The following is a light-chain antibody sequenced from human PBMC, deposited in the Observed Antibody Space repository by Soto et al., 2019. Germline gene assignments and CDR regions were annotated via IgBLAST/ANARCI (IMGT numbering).Light chain of an antibody. CDR1: QSVSSSY. V-gene: IGKV3-20*01. Sequence: EIVLTQSPGTLSLSPGERATLSCRASQSVSSSYLAWYQQKPGQAPRVVIYGTSRRATGIPDRFSGSGSGTDFTLTISTLEPEDFAVYYCQHYGSSLWAFGQGTKVEIK. CDR2: GTS. J-gene: IGKJ1*01. CDR3: QHYGSSLWA.